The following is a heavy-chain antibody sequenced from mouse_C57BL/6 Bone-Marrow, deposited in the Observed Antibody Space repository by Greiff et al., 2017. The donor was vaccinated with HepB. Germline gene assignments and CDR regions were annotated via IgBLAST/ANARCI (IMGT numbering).Heavy chain of an antibody. CDR2: ISDGGSYT. Sequence: EVHLVESGGGLVKPGGSLKLSCAASGFTFSSYAMSWVRQTPEKRLEWVATISDGGSYTYYPDNVKGRFTISRDNAKNNLYLQMSHLKSEDTAMYYCARELRCYYAMDYWGQGTSVTVSS. CDR1: GFTFSSYA. D-gene: IGHD1-1*01. V-gene: IGHV5-4*01. J-gene: IGHJ4*01. CDR3: ARELRCYYAMDY.